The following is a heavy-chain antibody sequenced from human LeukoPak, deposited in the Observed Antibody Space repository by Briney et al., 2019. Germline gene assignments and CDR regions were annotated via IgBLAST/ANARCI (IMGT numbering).Heavy chain of an antibody. CDR1: GGTFSSYA. V-gene: IGHV1-69*01. CDR2: IIPIFGTA. Sequence: ASVKVSCKASGGTFSSYAISWVRQAPGQGREWMGGIIPIFGTANYAQKFQGRVTITADESTSTAYMELSSLRSEDTAVYYCARGGEPGIAAAQAWFDPWGQGTLVTVSS. J-gene: IGHJ5*02. CDR3: ARGGEPGIAAAQAWFDP. D-gene: IGHD6-13*01.